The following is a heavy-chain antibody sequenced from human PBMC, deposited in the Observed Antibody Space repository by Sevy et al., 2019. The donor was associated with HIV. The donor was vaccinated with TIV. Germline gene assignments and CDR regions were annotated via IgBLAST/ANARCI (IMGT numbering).Heavy chain of an antibody. CDR3: ARRGYCSSTSCYRAFDI. D-gene: IGHD2-2*03. CDR2: ISSSSSYI. V-gene: IGHV3-21*01. CDR1: GFTFSSYS. J-gene: IGHJ3*02. Sequence: GGSLRLSCAASGFTFSSYSMNWVRQAPGKGLECVSSISSSSSYIYYADSVKGRFTISRDNAKNSLYLQMNSLRAEDTAVYYCARRGYCSSTSCYRAFDIWGQGTMVTVSS.